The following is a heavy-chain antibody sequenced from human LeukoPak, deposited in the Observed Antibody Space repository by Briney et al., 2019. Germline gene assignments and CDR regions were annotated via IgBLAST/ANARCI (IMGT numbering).Heavy chain of an antibody. CDR3: AKGHYDSWSGFYAIWN. CDR1: GFTFSSYG. D-gene: IGHD3-3*01. CDR2: ISYDGSNK. Sequence: GGSLRLSCAASGFTFSSYGMHWVRQAPGKGLEWVAVISYDGSNKYYADSVKGRFTISRDNSKNTLYLQMNSLRVDDAAVYYCAKGHYDSWSGFYAIWNWGQGTLVTVSS. J-gene: IGHJ4*02. V-gene: IGHV3-30*18.